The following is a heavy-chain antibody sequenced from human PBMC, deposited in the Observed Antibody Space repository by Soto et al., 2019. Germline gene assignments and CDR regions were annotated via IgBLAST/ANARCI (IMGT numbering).Heavy chain of an antibody. CDR2: TYYRSKWYN. J-gene: IGHJ6*03. CDR1: GDSVSSNSAG. CDR3: ARGSWDDVSGHYYMDV. V-gene: IGHV6-1*01. D-gene: IGHD1-1*01. Sequence: PSPALSLTCDSSGDSVSSNSAGWNWIRQTTSRGLEWLGRTYYRSKWYNNYAVSVKSRVSVNPDTAKNQFSLQLNSVTPEDTAVYYCARGSWDDVSGHYYMDVWGKGTTVTVSS.